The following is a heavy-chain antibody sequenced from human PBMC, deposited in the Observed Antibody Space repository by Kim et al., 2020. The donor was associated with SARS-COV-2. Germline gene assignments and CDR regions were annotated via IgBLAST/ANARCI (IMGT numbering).Heavy chain of an antibody. J-gene: IGHJ4*02. V-gene: IGHV3-23*03. CDR3: AKGTNDYGDYALGY. D-gene: IGHD4-17*01. Sequence: ADSMNGRFTISRDNSKNTLYLQMNSLRAEDTAVYYCAKGTNDYGDYALGYWGQGTLVTVSS.